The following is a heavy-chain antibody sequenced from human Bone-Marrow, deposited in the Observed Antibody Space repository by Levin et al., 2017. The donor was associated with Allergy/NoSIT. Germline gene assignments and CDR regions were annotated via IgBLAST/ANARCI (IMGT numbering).Heavy chain of an antibody. CDR2: IYHSGST. CDR1: GYSISSGYY. J-gene: IGHJ6*02. CDR3: ARETGGYCISTSCYFYYYYGMDV. D-gene: IGHD2-2*01. Sequence: SETLSLTCTVSGYSISSGYYWGWIRQPPGKGLEWIGSIYHSGSTYYNPSLKSRVTISVDTSKNQFSLKLSSVTAADTAVYYCARETGGYCISTSCYFYYYYGMDVWGQGTTVTVSS. V-gene: IGHV4-38-2*02.